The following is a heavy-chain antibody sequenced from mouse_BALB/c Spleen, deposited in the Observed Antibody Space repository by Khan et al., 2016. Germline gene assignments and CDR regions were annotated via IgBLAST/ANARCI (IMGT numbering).Heavy chain of an antibody. CDR3: TRYDGYYFDY. V-gene: IGHV3-8*02. J-gene: IGHJ2*01. D-gene: IGHD2-3*01. CDR1: GDSITSGY. CDR2: ISYSGDT. Sequence: EVQLQESGPSLVKPSQTLSLTCSVTGDSITSGYWNWIRKFPGNKLEYMGYISYSGDTYYTPSLTRRISITRDTSKNQYYLQLNPVTTEDKATYFCTRYDGYYFDYWGQGTTLTVSS.